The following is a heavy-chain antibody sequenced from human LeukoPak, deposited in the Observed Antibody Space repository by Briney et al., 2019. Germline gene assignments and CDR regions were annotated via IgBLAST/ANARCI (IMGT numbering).Heavy chain of an antibody. CDR1: GGSISSYF. V-gene: IGHV4-34*01. CDR2: INHSGST. J-gene: IGHJ5*02. Sequence: PSETLSLTCTVSGGSISSYFWTWIRQPPGKGLERIGEINHSGSTKYNPSLKSRLIMSVDTSKNHFSLNLTSVTAADTAVYYCARDFWSGHHNWFVPWGQGTLVTVSS. CDR3: ARDFWSGHHNWFVP. D-gene: IGHD3-3*01.